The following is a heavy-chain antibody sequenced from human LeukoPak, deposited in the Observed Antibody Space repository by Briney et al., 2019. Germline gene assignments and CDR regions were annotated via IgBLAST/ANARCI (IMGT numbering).Heavy chain of an antibody. CDR1: GYTFTGYY. D-gene: IGHD3-22*01. V-gene: IGHV1-2*02. CDR2: INPDSGGT. J-gene: IGHJ4*02. Sequence: GASVKVSCKASGYTFTGYYMHWVRQAPGQGLEWIGWINPDSGGTNYAQKFQGRVTMTRDTSISTAYMELSRLRSDDTDVYYCARDTTYYYDSSGNQYYFDYWGQGTLVTVSS. CDR3: ARDTTYYYDSSGNQYYFDY.